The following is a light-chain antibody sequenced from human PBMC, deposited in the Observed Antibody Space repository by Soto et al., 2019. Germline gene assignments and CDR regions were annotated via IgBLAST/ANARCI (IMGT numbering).Light chain of an antibody. V-gene: IGKV3-15*01. CDR3: QQYNNWPRIT. CDR2: GAS. Sequence: EVVMTQSPATLSVSPGERATLSCRASQSVSRTLAWYQHKPGQAPRLLIYGASTRATGIPARFSGSGSGTEFTLTISSLQSEDFAVYYCQQYNNWPRITFGQGTRLEIK. CDR1: QSVSRT. J-gene: IGKJ5*01.